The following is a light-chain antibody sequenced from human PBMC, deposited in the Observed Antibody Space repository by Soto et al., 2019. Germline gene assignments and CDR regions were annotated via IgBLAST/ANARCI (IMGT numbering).Light chain of an antibody. CDR3: QQYKNWPGT. Sequence: IVMTQSPATLSVSPGERATLSCRASQSVSSNLAWYQKKPGQAPRLLIYGASTRATGIPARFSGSGSGTEFTLTISSMQSEDFAVYYCQQYKNWPGTFGPGTKVDIK. CDR1: QSVSSN. CDR2: GAS. J-gene: IGKJ3*01. V-gene: IGKV3D-15*01.